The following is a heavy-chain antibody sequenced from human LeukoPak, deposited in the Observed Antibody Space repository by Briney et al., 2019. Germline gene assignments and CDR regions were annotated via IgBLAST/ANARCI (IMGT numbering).Heavy chain of an antibody. J-gene: IGHJ4*02. V-gene: IGHV3-74*01. CDR3: ATVFGYDGSGSSDY. Sequence: GGSLRLSCSASGLTLSGYWMHWVRQIPGKGLVWVSRIDSDGSGTSYADSVKGRLTISRDNSKNTLYLQMNSLRAEDTAVYYCATVFGYDGSGSSDYWGQGALVTVSS. D-gene: IGHD3-10*01. CDR1: GLTLSGYW. CDR2: IDSDGSGT.